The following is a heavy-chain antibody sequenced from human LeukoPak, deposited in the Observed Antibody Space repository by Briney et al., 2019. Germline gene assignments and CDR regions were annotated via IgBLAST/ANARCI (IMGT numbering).Heavy chain of an antibody. Sequence: GGSLRLSCVASGLTLSNFWMTWVRQAPGEGLEWVATINQDGGEKYYVDSVKGRFIISRDNAKNSVYLQMDSLRAEETAVYFCARGGGLDVWGQGATVTVSS. D-gene: IGHD3-16*01. J-gene: IGHJ6*02. CDR3: ARGGGLDV. CDR1: GLTLSNFW. V-gene: IGHV3-7*03. CDR2: INQDGGEK.